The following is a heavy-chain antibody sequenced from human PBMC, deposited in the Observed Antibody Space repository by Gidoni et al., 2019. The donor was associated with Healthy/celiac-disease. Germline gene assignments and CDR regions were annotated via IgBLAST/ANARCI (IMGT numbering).Heavy chain of an antibody. CDR2: ISGSGGST. CDR3: AEDRMITFGGVIVSKPFDP. V-gene: IGHV3-23*04. D-gene: IGHD3-16*02. Sequence: EVHLVESGGGLVQPGGSLRLSCAASGFTVSSYAMRWVLQAPGKGLEWVSVISGSGGSTYDAESVKGRFTISRDNSKNTLYLQMNSLRAEDTAVYYCAEDRMITFGGVIVSKPFDPWGQGTLVTVSS. J-gene: IGHJ5*02. CDR1: GFTVSSYA.